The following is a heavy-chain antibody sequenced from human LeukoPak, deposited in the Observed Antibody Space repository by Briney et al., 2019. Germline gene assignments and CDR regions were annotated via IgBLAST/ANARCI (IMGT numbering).Heavy chain of an antibody. D-gene: IGHD1-26*01. V-gene: IGHV1-2*02. CDR3: ARERWELRAFDY. Sequence: ASVKVSCKASGYTFTGYYIHWVRQAPGQGLEWMGWINPNSGGTNYAQKFQGRVTMTRDTSISTAYMELSRLRSDDTAVYYCARERWELRAFDYWGQGTLVTVSP. J-gene: IGHJ4*02. CDR1: GYTFTGYY. CDR2: INPNSGGT.